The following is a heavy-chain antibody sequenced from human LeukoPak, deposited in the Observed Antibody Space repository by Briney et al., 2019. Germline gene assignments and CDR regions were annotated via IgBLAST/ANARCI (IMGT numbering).Heavy chain of an antibody. Sequence: GGSLRLSCAASGFTFSDYYMSWIRQAPGKGLEWVSYISSSGSTTYYADSVKGRFTISRDNSKNTLYLQMNSLRAEDTAVYYCAKRRGGYDILTGYKEYYFDYWGQGTLVTVSS. D-gene: IGHD3-9*01. CDR1: GFTFSDYY. J-gene: IGHJ4*02. CDR3: AKRRGGYDILTGYKEYYFDY. V-gene: IGHV3-11*01. CDR2: ISSSGSTT.